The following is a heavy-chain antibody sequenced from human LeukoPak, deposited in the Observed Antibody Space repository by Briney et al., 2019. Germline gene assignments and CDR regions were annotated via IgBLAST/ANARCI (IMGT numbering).Heavy chain of an antibody. CDR3: WDTNWDGDWDY. J-gene: IGHJ4*02. CDR2: IRSKAHGGTT. V-gene: IGHV3-15*01. CDR1: GFTFSNAW. D-gene: IGHD1-1*01. Sequence: PGGSLRLSCAASGFTFSNAWMHWVRQAPGKGREWVGRIRSKAHGGTTDYAAPVKGRFTISRDDSKNTLYLQMNSLKTEGTAVYYCWDTNWDGDWDYWGQGTLVTVSS.